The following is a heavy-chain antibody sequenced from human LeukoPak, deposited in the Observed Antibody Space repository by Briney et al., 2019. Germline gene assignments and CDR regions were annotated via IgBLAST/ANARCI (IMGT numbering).Heavy chain of an antibody. CDR3: ARGRDSRGYHYDY. CDR2: MNPNTGNT. V-gene: IGHV1-8*02. J-gene: IGHJ4*02. CDR1: GYTFTSYG. Sequence: ASVKVSCKASGYTFTSYGISWVRQAPGQGLEWMGWMNPNTGNTGYAQKLQGRVTMTRNTSISTAYMELSSLRFEDTAIYYCARGRDSRGYHYDYWGQGTLVTVSS. D-gene: IGHD3-22*01.